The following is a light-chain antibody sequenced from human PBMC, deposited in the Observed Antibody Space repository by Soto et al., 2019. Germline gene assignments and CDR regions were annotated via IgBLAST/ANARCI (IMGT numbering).Light chain of an antibody. V-gene: IGKV1-9*01. J-gene: IGKJ5*01. CDR1: QGISSY. Sequence: DIQLTPSPSFLSASVVDRVTITCRASQGISSYLAWYQQKPGKAPKPLIYAASTLQSGVPSRFSGSGSGTEFTLTISSLQPEDFATYYCQQLDSYPITFGQGTRLEIK. CDR2: AAS. CDR3: QQLDSYPIT.